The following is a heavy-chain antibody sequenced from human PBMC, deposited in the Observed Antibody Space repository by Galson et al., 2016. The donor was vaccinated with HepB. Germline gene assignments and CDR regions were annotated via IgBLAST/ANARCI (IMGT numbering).Heavy chain of an antibody. CDR3: AAYLCV. D-gene: IGHD2-21*01. J-gene: IGHJ6*02. V-gene: IGHV3-74*01. Sequence: SLRLSCAASGFTLSNYWMDWVRQAPGKGLVWVSRIKSDGSSTSYADSVKGRFTISRDNAKNMLYLQMNSLRAEDTAVYYCAAYLCVWGQGTTVTVSS. CDR2: IKSDGSST. CDR1: GFTLSNYW.